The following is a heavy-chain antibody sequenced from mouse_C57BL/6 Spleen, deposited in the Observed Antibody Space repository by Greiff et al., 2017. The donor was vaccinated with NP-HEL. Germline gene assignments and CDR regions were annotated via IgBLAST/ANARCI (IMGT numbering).Heavy chain of an antibody. CDR3: ARSYDYDGDYFDY. V-gene: IGHV1-50*01. Sequence: VQLQQPGAELVKPGASVKLSCKASGYTFTSYWMQWVKQRPGQGLEWIGEIDPSDSYTNYNQKFKGKATLTVDTSSSTAYMQLSSLTSEDSAVYYCARSYDYDGDYFDYWGQGTTLTVSS. CDR1: GYTFTSYW. J-gene: IGHJ2*01. D-gene: IGHD2-4*01. CDR2: IDPSDSYT.